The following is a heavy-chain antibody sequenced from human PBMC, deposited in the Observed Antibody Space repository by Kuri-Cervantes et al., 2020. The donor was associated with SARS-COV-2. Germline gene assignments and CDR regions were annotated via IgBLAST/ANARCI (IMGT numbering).Heavy chain of an antibody. Sequence: GESLKISCAASGFTVSSNYMSWVRQGPGKGLEWVSVVYSGGSTYYADSVQGRFTIDRDKSKNTLYLQINSLRVEDTAVYFCAREDRYGGNVNWFDPWGQGTLVTVSS. CDR3: AREDRYGGNVNWFDP. V-gene: IGHV3-53*01. J-gene: IGHJ5*02. CDR2: VYSGGST. D-gene: IGHD1-26*01. CDR1: GFTVSSNY.